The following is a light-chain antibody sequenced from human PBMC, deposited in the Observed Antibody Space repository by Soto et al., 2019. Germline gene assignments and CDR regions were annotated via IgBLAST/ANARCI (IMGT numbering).Light chain of an antibody. J-gene: IGKJ2*01. CDR3: QNYNSAPYA. Sequence: DIQMTQSPSSLSASVGDRVTITCRASQGISNYVAWYQQKPGKVPTLLIYEASTLQSGVPSRFIGRGSGTDFTLTISSLQPEDVTTYFCQNYNSAPYAFGQGTKLEIK. V-gene: IGKV1-27*01. CDR2: EAS. CDR1: QGISNY.